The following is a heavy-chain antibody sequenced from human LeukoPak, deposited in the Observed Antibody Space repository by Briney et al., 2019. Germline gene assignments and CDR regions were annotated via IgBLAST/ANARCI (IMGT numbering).Heavy chain of an antibody. V-gene: IGHV5-51*01. CDR1: GYSFTSYW. CDR3: ARLNVAYYDFWSGYYDGPFDP. J-gene: IGHJ5*02. Sequence: AGESLKISCKGSGYSFTSYWIGWVRQMPGKGLGGWGIFFLGAPDTRYSPSFQGQVTISADKSISTAYLQWSSLKASDTAMYYCARLNVAYYDFWSGYYDGPFDPWGQGTLVTVSS. CDR2: FFLGAPDT. D-gene: IGHD3-3*01.